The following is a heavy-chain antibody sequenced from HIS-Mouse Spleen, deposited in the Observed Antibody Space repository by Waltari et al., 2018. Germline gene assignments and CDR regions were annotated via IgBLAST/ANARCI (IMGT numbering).Heavy chain of an antibody. CDR2: IYYSGST. J-gene: IGHJ2*01. V-gene: IGHV4-39*07. CDR1: CGSISSSSYY. D-gene: IGHD6-13*01. Sequence: QLQLQESGPGLVKPSETLSLTCPVSCGSISSSSYYWGWIRRPPGKGLEWIGSIYYSGSTYYNPSLKSRVTISVDTSKNQFSLKLSSVTAADTAVYYCAREIPYSSSWYDWYFDLWGRGTLVTVSS. CDR3: AREIPYSSSWYDWYFDL.